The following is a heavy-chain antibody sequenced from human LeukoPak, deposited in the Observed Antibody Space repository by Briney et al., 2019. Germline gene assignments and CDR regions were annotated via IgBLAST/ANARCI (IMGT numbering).Heavy chain of an antibody. CDR2: ISSSSSTI. D-gene: IGHD2-15*01. Sequence: GGSLRLSCAASGFTFSDYYMSWIRQAPGKGLEWVSYISSSSSTIYYADSVKGRFTISRDNAKNSLYLQMNSLRDEDTAVYYCASRVVTVRYYYGMDVWGQGTTVTVSS. V-gene: IGHV3-11*04. J-gene: IGHJ6*02. CDR3: ASRVVTVRYYYGMDV. CDR1: GFTFSDYY.